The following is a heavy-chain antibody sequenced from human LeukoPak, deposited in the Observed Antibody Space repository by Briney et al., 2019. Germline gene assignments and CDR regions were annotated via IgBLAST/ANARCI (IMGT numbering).Heavy chain of an antibody. CDR1: GYSISSGYY. CDR2: IYHSGST. V-gene: IGHV4-38-2*01. J-gene: IGHJ6*04. CDR3: ASRIAAAGTRKAYYYYGMDV. Sequence: PSETLSLTCAVSGYSISSGYYWGWIRQPPGRGLAWIGSIYHSGSTYYNPSLKSRVTISVDTSENQFSLKLSSVTAADTAVYYCASRIAAAGTRKAYYYYGMDVWGKGTTVTVSS. D-gene: IGHD6-13*01.